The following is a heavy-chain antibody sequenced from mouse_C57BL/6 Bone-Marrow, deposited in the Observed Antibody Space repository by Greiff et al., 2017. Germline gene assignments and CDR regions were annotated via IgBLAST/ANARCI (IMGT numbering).Heavy chain of an antibody. J-gene: IGHJ2*01. Sequence: EVKLVESGGGLVKPGGSLKLSCAASGFTFSSYAMSWVRQTPEKRLEWVATISDSGSYTYYPDNVKGRFTISRDNAKNNLYLQMSHLKSEDTAMYYCARENWEDYGGQGTTLTVSS. D-gene: IGHD4-1*01. CDR2: ISDSGSYT. CDR1: GFTFSSYA. CDR3: ARENWEDY. V-gene: IGHV5-4*01.